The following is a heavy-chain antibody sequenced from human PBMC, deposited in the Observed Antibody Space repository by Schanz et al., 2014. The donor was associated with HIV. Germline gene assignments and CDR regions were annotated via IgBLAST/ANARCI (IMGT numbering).Heavy chain of an antibody. CDR2: ISYDGTNK. CDR3: ARDRLHPGNGMDV. V-gene: IGHV3-30*03. Sequence: QVQLVESGGGVVQPGRSLRLSCAASGFSFSNFGMHWVRQAPGKGLEWVAVISYDGTNKYYADSVKGPFTISRDNSKKAGVLQMNHLRAGGTAVYFRARDRLHPGNGMDVWGQGTTVTVSS. D-gene: IGHD4-4*01. CDR1: GFSFSNFG. J-gene: IGHJ6*02.